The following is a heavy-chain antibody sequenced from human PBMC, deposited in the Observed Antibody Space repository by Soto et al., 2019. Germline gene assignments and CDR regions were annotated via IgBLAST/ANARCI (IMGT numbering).Heavy chain of an antibody. V-gene: IGHV4-39*01. CDR2: IYYSGST. CDR3: ARLDVQWLVNDY. Sequence: SETLSLTCTVSGGSISSSSYYWGWIRQPPGKGLEWIGSIYYSGSTYYNPSLKSRVTISVDTSKNQFSLKLSSVTAADTAVYYCARLDVQWLVNDYWGQGTLVTVSS. CDR1: GGSISSSSYY. J-gene: IGHJ4*02. D-gene: IGHD6-19*01.